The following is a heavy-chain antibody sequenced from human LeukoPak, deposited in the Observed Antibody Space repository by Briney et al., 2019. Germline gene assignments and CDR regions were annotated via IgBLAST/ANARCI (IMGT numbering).Heavy chain of an antibody. Sequence: GASVKVSCKASGYTFTGYYMHWVRQAPGQGLEWMGWINPNSGGTNYAQKFQGRVTMTRDTSISTAYMELSRLRSDDTAVYYCARGGRYCSSTSCFHWFDPWGQGTLVTVSS. D-gene: IGHD2-2*01. CDR3: ARGGRYCSSTSCFHWFDP. V-gene: IGHV1-2*02. CDR2: INPNSGGT. CDR1: GYTFTGYY. J-gene: IGHJ5*02.